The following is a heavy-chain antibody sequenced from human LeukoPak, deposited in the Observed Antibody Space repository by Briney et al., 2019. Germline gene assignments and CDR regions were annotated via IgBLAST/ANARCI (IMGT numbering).Heavy chain of an antibody. D-gene: IGHD3-10*01. J-gene: IGHJ6*03. CDR2: IYHSGST. CDR3: ARGNRGGSGSRSYYYYYYMDV. V-gene: IGHV4-4*02. Sequence: SETLSLTCAVSGGSISSSNWWSWVRQPPGKGLEWIGEIYHSGSTNYNPSLKSRVTISVDKSKNQFSLKLSSVTAADTAVYYCARGNRGGSGSRSYYYYYYMDVWGKGTTVTVSS. CDR1: GGSISSSNW.